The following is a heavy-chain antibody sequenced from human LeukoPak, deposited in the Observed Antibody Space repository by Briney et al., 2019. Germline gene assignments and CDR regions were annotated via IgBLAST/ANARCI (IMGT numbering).Heavy chain of an antibody. CDR2: MNPNSGNT. V-gene: IGHV1-8*01. Sequence: ASVKVSCKASGYTFTSYDINWVRQATGQGLEWMGWMNPNSGNTGYAQKFQGRVTMTRNTSISTAYMELSSLRSEDTAVYYCVRGPGDYYYYYGMDVWGQGTTVTVSS. J-gene: IGHJ6*02. D-gene: IGHD7-27*01. CDR3: VRGPGDYYYYYGMDV. CDR1: GYTFTSYD.